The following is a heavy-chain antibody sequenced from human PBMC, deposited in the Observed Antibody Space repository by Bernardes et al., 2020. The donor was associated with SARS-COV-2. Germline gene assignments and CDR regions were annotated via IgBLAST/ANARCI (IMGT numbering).Heavy chain of an antibody. D-gene: IGHD3-10*01. Sequence: GGSLRLSCAASGSTFSSYCMHRVSQAPGKGLEWVADIWYEGSRTYYADSVKGRFNISRDDSRKTLYLQMNSLRAEDTAVYYCARDLLLYYFDKWGQGTLVTVSS. CDR1: GSTFSSYC. V-gene: IGHV3-33*01. J-gene: IGHJ4*02. CDR3: ARDLLLYYFDK. CDR2: IWYEGSRT.